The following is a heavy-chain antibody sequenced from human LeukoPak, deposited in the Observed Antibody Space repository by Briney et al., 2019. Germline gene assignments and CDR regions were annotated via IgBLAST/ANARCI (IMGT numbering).Heavy chain of an antibody. CDR2: MFTGGST. D-gene: IGHD3-3*01. CDR1: GGSIRNYY. CDR3: ARHTPLNFGVAPPT. V-gene: IGHV4-4*07. Sequence: PSETLSLTCTVSGGSIRNYYWSWIRQPAGERLEWIGRMFTGGSTTYNPALKSRVTMSVDTSKSQFSLKLTSVTAADTAVYYCARHTPLNFGVAPPTWGQGTLVTVSS. J-gene: IGHJ5*02.